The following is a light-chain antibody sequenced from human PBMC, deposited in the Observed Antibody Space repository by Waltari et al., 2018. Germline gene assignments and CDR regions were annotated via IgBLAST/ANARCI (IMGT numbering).Light chain of an antibody. V-gene: IGLV3-21*02. CDR1: NIGSKS. CDR3: QVWDRSSDHWV. Sequence: SYVLTQPPSVSLAPGQTARITCGGTNIGSKSVPWYQRKTGQALVVVVYDDSDRPSGIPERFSGSNSGNTATLTISRVEAGDEADYYCQVWDRSSDHWVFGGGTKLTVL. J-gene: IGLJ3*02. CDR2: DDS.